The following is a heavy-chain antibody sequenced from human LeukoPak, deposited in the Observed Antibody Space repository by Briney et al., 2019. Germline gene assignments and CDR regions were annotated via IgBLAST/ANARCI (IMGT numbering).Heavy chain of an antibody. J-gene: IGHJ4*02. CDR2: ISGGGGST. D-gene: IGHD3-22*01. V-gene: IGHV3-23*01. CDR3: AKSDYDDSSGQSNIYFDY. CDR1: GFTFSSYD. Sequence: PGGSLRLSCAASGFTFSSYDMSWVRQAPGKGLEWVSAISGGGGSTSYADSLKGRVTITRDTFKNTDYLQINSLRSDDTAVYYWAKSDYDDSSGQSNIYFDYWGQGTLVTVSA.